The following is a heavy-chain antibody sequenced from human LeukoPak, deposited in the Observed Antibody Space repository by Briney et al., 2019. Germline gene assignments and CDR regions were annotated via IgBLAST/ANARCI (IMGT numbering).Heavy chain of an antibody. J-gene: IGHJ3*02. CDR3: ARGRITIFGVVIIENAFDI. V-gene: IGHV4-34*01. D-gene: IGHD3-3*01. CDR1: GGSISSYY. CDR2: INHSGST. Sequence: SETLSLTCTVSGGSISSYYWSWIRQPPGKGLEWIGEINHSGSTNYNPSLKSRVTISVDTSKNQFSLKLSSVTAADTAVYYCARGRITIFGVVIIENAFDIWGQGTMVTVSS.